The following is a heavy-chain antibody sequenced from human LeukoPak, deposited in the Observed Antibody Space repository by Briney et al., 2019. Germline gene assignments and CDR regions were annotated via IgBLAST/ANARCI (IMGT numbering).Heavy chain of an antibody. CDR3: AHIPKASVIWYFDY. J-gene: IGHJ4*02. CDR1: GFSLSTRGVG. D-gene: IGHD6-6*01. CDR2: IYWYDDK. Sequence: SGPTLVNPTQTLTLTCTFSGFSLSTRGVGVGWIRQPPGKALEWLALIYWYDDKRYSPSLKSRLTINKDTSKTQVVLTRTNMDPVDTATYYCAHIPKASVIWYFDYWGQGTLVTVSS. V-gene: IGHV2-5*01.